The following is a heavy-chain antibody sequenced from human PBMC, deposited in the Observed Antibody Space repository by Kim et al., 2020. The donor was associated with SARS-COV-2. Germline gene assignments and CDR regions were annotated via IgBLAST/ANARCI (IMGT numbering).Heavy chain of an antibody. V-gene: IGHV3-30*04. CDR3: ARDRGTVTHFYYYGLDV. J-gene: IGHJ6*02. D-gene: IGHD4-4*01. CDR1: GFTFSSYA. CDR2: ISYDGSNK. Sequence: GGSLRLSCAASGFTFSSYAMHWVRQAPGKGLEWVAVISYDGSNKYNADSVKGRFTISRDNSKNTLYLQMNSLRAEDTAVYYCARDRGTVTHFYYYGLDVCGQGTTVTVSS.